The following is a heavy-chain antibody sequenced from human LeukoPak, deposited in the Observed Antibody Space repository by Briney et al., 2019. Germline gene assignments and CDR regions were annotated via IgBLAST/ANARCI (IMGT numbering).Heavy chain of an antibody. J-gene: IGHJ4*02. CDR2: IYYSGST. CDR1: GGSISSSSYY. Sequence: NPSETLSLTYTVSGGSISSSSYYWGWIRQPPGKGLEWIGSIYYSGSTYYNPSLKSRVTISVDTSKNQFSLKLSSVTAADTAVYYCARQPYSSSDGSRYWGQGTLVTVSS. CDR3: ARQPYSSSDGSRY. V-gene: IGHV4-39*01. D-gene: IGHD6-13*01.